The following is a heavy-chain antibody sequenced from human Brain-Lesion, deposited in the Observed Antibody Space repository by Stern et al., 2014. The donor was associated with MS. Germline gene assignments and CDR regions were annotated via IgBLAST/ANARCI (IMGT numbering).Heavy chain of an antibody. Sequence: EVQLVESGGGLVKPGGSLRLSCAASGFTFSNYWMHWVRQAPGKGLVWVSRVNNDGRRTSYAASVKGLFTMSRDNAKNTLYLQMNSLRVEDTAIYYCARGERWFDSWGQGTLVTVSS. CDR3: ARGERWFDS. J-gene: IGHJ5*01. CDR1: GFTFSNYW. D-gene: IGHD3-10*01. CDR2: VNNDGRRT. V-gene: IGHV3-74*02.